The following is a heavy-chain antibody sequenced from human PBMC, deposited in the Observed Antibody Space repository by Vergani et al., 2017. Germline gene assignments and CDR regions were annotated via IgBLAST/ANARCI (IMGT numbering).Heavy chain of an antibody. Sequence: QVQLVESGGGVVQPGRSLRLSCAASGFTFSSYAMHWVRQAPGKGLEWGAVISYDGSNKYYADSVKGRFTISRDNSKNTLYLQMQSLRAEDTAVYYCARDHRDGYSPPSWYFDLWGRGTLVTVSS. CDR3: ARDHRDGYSPPSWYFDL. J-gene: IGHJ2*01. V-gene: IGHV3-30*01. D-gene: IGHD5-24*01. CDR1: GFTFSSYA. CDR2: ISYDGSNK.